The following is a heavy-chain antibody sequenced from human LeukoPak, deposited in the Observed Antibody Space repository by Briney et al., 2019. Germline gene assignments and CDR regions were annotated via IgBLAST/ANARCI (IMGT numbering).Heavy chain of an antibody. CDR2: ISGSGGSA. J-gene: IGHJ4*02. Sequence: GGSLRLSCAASGFTFSSYAMSWVRQAPGKGLEWVSAISGSGGSAYYADSVKGRFTISRDNSKNTLYLQMNSLRAEDTAVYYCAKSYIYVVVTAPDYWGQGTLVTVSS. CDR3: AKSYIYVVVTAPDY. CDR1: GFTFSSYA. V-gene: IGHV3-23*01. D-gene: IGHD2-21*02.